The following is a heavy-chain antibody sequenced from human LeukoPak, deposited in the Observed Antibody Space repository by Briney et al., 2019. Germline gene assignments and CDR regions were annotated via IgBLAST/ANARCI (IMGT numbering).Heavy chain of an antibody. Sequence: GRSLRLSCAGSGFTFSSYSMNWVRQAPGKGLEWVSYISSSGTTIYYADSVKGRFTISRDNAENSLHLQMNSLRDEDTAVYYCARESEYYYYDASGYYPGYFHHWGQGTLVTVSS. CDR3: ARESEYYYYDASGYYPGYFHH. J-gene: IGHJ1*01. CDR2: ISSSGTTI. V-gene: IGHV3-48*02. CDR1: GFTFSSYS. D-gene: IGHD3-22*01.